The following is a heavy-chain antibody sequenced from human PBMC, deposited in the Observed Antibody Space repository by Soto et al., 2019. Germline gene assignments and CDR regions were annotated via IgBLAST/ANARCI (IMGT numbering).Heavy chain of an antibody. V-gene: IGHV4-61*01. J-gene: IGHJ4*02. CDR1: CGSVSRGSYY. D-gene: IGHD3-22*01. CDR3: ARYYDSSGYYQRATFDY. CDR2: IYYSGST. Sequence: SETLSLTCTVSCGSVSRGSYYCSWIRQPPGKGLEWIGYIYYSGSTNYNPSLKSRVTISVDTSKNQFSLKLSSVTAADTAVYYCARYYDSSGYYQRATFDYWGQGTLVTVSS.